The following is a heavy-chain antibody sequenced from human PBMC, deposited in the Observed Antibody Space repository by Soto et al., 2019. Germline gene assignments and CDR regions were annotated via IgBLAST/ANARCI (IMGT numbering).Heavy chain of an antibody. V-gene: IGHV4-61*03. CDR3: AAESASVSYYFYN. CDR1: GGSVSSGSYY. CDR2: IYNSGST. D-gene: IGHD3-10*01. Sequence: PSETLSLTCTVSGGSVSSGSYYWSWIRQPPGKGLAWIGYIYNSGSTNYNPSLKSRVTISVDTSKNHFSLKMSSVTAADTAVYYRAAESASVSYYFYNGGPGALVAVSS. J-gene: IGHJ4*02.